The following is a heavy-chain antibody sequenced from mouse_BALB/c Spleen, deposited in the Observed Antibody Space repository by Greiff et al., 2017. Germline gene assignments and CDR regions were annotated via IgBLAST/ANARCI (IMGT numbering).Heavy chain of an antibody. CDR2: ISSGGSYT. Sequence: EVKLMESGGGLVQPGGSRKLSCAASGFTFSSYAMSWVRQTPEKRLEWVATISSGGSYTYYPDSVKGRFTISRDNAKNTLYLQMSSLRSEDTAMYYCARHEDGSSPYYFDYWGQGTTLTVSS. V-gene: IGHV5-9-3*01. CDR3: ARHEDGSSPYYFDY. J-gene: IGHJ2*01. CDR1: GFTFSSYA. D-gene: IGHD1-1*01.